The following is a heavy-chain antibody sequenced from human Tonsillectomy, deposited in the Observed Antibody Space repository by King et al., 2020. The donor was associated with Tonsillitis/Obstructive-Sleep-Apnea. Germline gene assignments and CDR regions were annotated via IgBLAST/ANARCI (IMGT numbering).Heavy chain of an antibody. J-gene: IGHJ6*03. CDR3: ARSEGGRYHYYMNV. CDR2: IDYSRST. CDR1: GGSISTYY. Sequence: QLQESGPGLVKPSETLSLTCTVSGGSISTYYWSWIRQPPGKGLEWIGYIDYSRSTNYNPSLKSRVTISVDTSKTQFSLKLSSVTAADTAVYYCARSEGGRYHYYMNVWGKGTTVTVS. D-gene: IGHD1-26*01. V-gene: IGHV4-59*01.